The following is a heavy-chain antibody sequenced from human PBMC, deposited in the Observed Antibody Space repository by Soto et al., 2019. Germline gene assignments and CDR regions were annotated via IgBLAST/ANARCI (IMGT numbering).Heavy chain of an antibody. V-gene: IGHV4-34*01. Sequence: SETLSLTCAVYGGSFSGYYWSWIRQPPGKGLEWIGEINHSGSTNYNPSLKGRVTISVDTSKNQFSLKLSSVTAADTAVYYCARDPVLRFLEWSRYYYYYYGMDVWGQGTTVTVSS. CDR2: INHSGST. D-gene: IGHD3-3*01. CDR3: ARDPVLRFLEWSRYYYYYYGMDV. CDR1: GGSFSGYY. J-gene: IGHJ6*02.